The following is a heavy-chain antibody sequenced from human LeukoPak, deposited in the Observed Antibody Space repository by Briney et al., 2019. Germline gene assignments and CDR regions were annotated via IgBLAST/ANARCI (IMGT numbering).Heavy chain of an antibody. D-gene: IGHD4-11*01. CDR2: IWYDGSNK. Sequence: PGGSLRLSCAASGITFSSFGMHWVRQAPGKGLEWVAFIWYDGSNKYYADSVKGRSTISRDNSKNTLYLQMNSLRVEDTAVYYCARDGTVTAGPFDPWGQGTLVTVSS. J-gene: IGHJ5*02. CDR1: GITFSSFG. V-gene: IGHV3-33*01. CDR3: ARDGTVTAGPFDP.